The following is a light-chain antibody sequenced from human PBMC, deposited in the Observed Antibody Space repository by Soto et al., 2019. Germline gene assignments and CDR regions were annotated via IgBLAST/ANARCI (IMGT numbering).Light chain of an antibody. CDR1: SSDVGFYIF. CDR3: VSFAGGTYV. CDR2: DVN. Sequence: QSALTQPPSASGSPGQSLTISCTGTSSDVGFYIFVSWYQQHPGKAPKLMVYDVNRRPPGVPDRFFGSKSGNTASLTVSGLQAEDEADYYCVSFAGGTYVFGTGTQLTVL. V-gene: IGLV2-8*01. J-gene: IGLJ1*01.